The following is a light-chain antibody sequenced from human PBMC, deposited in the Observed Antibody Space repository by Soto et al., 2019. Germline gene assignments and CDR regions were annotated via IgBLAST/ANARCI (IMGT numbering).Light chain of an antibody. J-gene: IGLJ1*01. Sequence: QSALTQPASVSGSPGQSITISCTGSDISGYNYVSWYQQYPGKAPKLMIYEVSNRPSGVSHRFSGSKSGNTASLTISGLQAEDEADYSCSTSHVFATGTKLTVL. V-gene: IGLV2-14*01. CDR1: DISGYNY. CDR3: STSHV. CDR2: EVS.